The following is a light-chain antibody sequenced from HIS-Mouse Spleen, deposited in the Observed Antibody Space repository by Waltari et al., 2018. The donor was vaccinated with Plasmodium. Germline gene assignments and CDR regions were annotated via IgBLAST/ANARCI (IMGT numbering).Light chain of an antibody. Sequence: SYELTQPPSVSVSPGQTASITCSGAKLGDKYACWYQQRPGQSPVLVIYQDSKRPSGIPERFSGYKSGNTATLTISGTQAMDEADYYCQAWDSSTVVFGGGTKLTVL. V-gene: IGLV3-1*01. CDR1: KLGDKY. J-gene: IGLJ2*01. CDR2: QDS. CDR3: QAWDSSTVV.